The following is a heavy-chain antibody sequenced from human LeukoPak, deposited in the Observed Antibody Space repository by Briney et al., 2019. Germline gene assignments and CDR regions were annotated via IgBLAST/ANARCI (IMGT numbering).Heavy chain of an antibody. J-gene: IGHJ4*02. D-gene: IGHD1-7*01. Sequence: ASVKVSCKISGYTLTELSMHWVRQAPGKGLEWMGGFDPEDGETIYAQKFHGRVTMTEDTSTDTAYMELSSLRSEDTAVYYCATAFSHLELRDYWGQGTLVTVSS. CDR1: GYTLTELS. V-gene: IGHV1-24*01. CDR3: ATAFSHLELRDY. CDR2: FDPEDGET.